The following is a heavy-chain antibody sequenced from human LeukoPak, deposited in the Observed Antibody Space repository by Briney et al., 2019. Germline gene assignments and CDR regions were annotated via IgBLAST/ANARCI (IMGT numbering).Heavy chain of an antibody. CDR1: GGTFSSYA. Sequence: SVKVSCKASGGTFSSYAISWVRQAPGQGLEWMGGINPIFGTANYAQKFQGRVTITADESTSTAYMELSSLRSEDTAVYYCARGGGITGTTDPSSFDYWGQGTLVTVSS. J-gene: IGHJ4*02. V-gene: IGHV1-69*01. CDR3: ARGGGITGTTDPSSFDY. CDR2: INPIFGTA. D-gene: IGHD1-7*01.